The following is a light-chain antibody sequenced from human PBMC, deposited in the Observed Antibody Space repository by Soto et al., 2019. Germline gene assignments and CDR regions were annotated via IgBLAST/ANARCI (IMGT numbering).Light chain of an antibody. Sequence: EIVLTQSPGTLSLSPGERATLSCRSSQSVSSSYLAWYQHKPGQAPRLLIYGASSRATGIPDRFSGSGSGTEFTLNISSLQSEDFALYYCHQYNSWPPGTFGQWTKLRS. CDR1: QSVSSSY. J-gene: IGKJ2*01. CDR3: HQYNSWPPGT. CDR2: GAS. V-gene: IGKV3-20*01.